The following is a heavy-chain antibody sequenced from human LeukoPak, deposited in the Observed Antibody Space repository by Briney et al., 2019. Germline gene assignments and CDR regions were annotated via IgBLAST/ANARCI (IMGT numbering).Heavy chain of an antibody. CDR2: IYHNGPP. CDR1: WRYLSSGNW. CDR3: ATAPILRGEGGEHYKYGMDV. D-gene: IGHD2-2*02. V-gene: IGHV4-4*02. Sequence: SDTLSLTCSVCWRYLSSGNWRGWVRQSPGKGLEWIGVIYHNGPPNSSPSLKSRVTISADTFKTHFSLKLTSVTAADTAVYYCATAPILRGEGGEHYKYGMDVWGQGTTVIVSS. J-gene: IGHJ6*02.